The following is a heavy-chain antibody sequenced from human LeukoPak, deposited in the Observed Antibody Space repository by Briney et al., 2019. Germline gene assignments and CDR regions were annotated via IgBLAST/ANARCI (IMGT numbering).Heavy chain of an antibody. CDR2: ISYDGSNK. D-gene: IGHD6-13*01. V-gene: IGHV3-30*03. CDR3: ASPAAGTLTHYY. CDR1: GFTFSSYG. J-gene: IGHJ4*02. Sequence: PGGSLRLSCAASGFTFSSYGMHWVRQAPGKGLEWVAVISYDGSNKYYADSVKGRFTISRDNSKNTLYLQMNSLRAEDTAVYYCASPAAGTLTHYYWGQGTLVTVSS.